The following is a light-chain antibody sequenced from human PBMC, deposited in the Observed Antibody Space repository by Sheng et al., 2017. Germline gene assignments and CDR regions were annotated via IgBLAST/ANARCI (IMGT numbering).Light chain of an antibody. CDR3: QQYNTYWT. Sequence: DIQMTQSPSTLSASVGDRVTITCRASESVGRWLAWYQQKPGKAPKVLIYKASNLESGVPSRFSGSGSGTEFTLTISSLQPDDFATYYCQQYNTYWTFGQGTKVEIK. V-gene: IGKV1-5*03. CDR1: ESVGRW. CDR2: KAS. J-gene: IGKJ1*01.